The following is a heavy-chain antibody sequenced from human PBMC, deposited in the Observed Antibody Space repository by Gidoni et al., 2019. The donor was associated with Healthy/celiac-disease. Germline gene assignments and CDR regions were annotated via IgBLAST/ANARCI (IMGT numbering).Heavy chain of an antibody. CDR1: GFPFSSYV. D-gene: IGHD4-17*01. Sequence: EVQLVESGGGLVQPGGSLRLSCAASGFPFSSYVMPWVRQATGKGLEWVSAIGTAGDTYYPGSVKGRFTISRENAKNSLCLQMNSLRAGDTAVYYCARGFLRFHRGNRVDGAFDIWGQGTMVTVSS. J-gene: IGHJ3*02. CDR3: ARGFLRFHRGNRVDGAFDI. V-gene: IGHV3-13*01. CDR2: IGTAGDT.